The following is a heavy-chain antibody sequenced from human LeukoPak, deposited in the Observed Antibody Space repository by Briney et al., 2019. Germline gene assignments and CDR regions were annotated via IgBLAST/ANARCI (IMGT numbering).Heavy chain of an antibody. D-gene: IGHD1-20*01. CDR1: GGSISSYY. CDR3: ARTYNWYNYYMDV. J-gene: IGHJ6*03. Sequence: SETLSLTCTVSGGSISSYYWSWIRQPPGKGLEWIGYIYTSGSTNYNPSLKSRVTISVDTSKNQFSLKLSSVTAADTAVYYCARTYNWYNYYMDVWGKGTTVTVSS. CDR2: IYTSGST. V-gene: IGHV4-4*09.